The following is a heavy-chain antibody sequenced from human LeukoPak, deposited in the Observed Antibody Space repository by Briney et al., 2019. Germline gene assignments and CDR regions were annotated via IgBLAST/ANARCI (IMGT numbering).Heavy chain of an antibody. CDR1: GGSFSGYY. CDR2: INHSGSA. CDR3: ARANEWELLSNAFDI. J-gene: IGHJ3*02. D-gene: IGHD1-26*01. Sequence: KTSETLSLTCAVYGGSFSGYYWSWIRQPPGKGLEWIGEINHSGSANYNPSLKSRVTISVDTSKNQFSLKLSSVTAADTAVYYCARANEWELLSNAFDIWGQGTMVTVSS. V-gene: IGHV4-34*01.